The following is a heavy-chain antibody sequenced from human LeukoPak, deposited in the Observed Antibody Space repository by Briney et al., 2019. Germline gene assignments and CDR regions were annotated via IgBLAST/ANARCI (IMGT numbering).Heavy chain of an antibody. V-gene: IGHV3-74*01. D-gene: IGHD3-10*01. CDR3: AKDLYYGSGSPHDY. CDR1: GFTFSNHW. CDR2: INNDGSRT. J-gene: IGHJ4*02. Sequence: GGSLRLSCAASGFTFSNHWMHWVRLVPGKGLVWVSHINNDGSRTSYADSVKGRFTVSRDNANNTLYLQMNSLRAEDTAVYYCAKDLYYGSGSPHDYWGQGTLVTVSS.